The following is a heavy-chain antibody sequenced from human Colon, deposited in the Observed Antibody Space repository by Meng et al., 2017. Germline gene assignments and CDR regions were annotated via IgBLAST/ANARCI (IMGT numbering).Heavy chain of an antibody. CDR1: GDSVSSNSAA. J-gene: IGHJ4*02. V-gene: IGHV6-1*01. Sequence: QEQLQQSGPGLVKPSQTLSLTCAISGDSVSSNSAAWNWIRQSSSRGLEWLGRTYYRSKYYNDYALSVKSRITINPDTSKNQFSLQLNSVTPEDTAIYYCARDWGDVRGGFDFWGQGTLVTVSS. D-gene: IGHD3-10*02. CDR3: ARDWGDVRGGFDF. CDR2: TYYRSKYYN.